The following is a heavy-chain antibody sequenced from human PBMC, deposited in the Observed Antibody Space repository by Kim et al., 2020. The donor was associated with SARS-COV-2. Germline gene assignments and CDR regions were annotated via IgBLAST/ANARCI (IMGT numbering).Heavy chain of an antibody. CDR3: ARSSSSSPHGYYYYGMDV. CDR2: IYPGDSDT. V-gene: IGHV5-51*06. D-gene: IGHD2-2*01. CDR1: GYSFTSYW. J-gene: IGHJ6*02. Sequence: GESLKISCKGSGYSFTSYWIGWVRQMPGKGLEWMGIIYPGDSDTRYSPSFQGQVTISADKSISTAYLQWSSLKASDTAMYYCARSSSSSPHGYYYYGMDVWGQGTTGTVSS.